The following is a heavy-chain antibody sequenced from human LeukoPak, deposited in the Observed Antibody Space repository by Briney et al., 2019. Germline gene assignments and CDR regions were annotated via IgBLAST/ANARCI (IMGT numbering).Heavy chain of an antibody. V-gene: IGHV3-7*01. CDR2: IKQDGSEK. CDR3: ARAASYQPLLPDY. Sequence: GGSLRPSCAASGFTFSSYWMSWVRQAPGKGLEWVANIKQDGSEKYYVDSVKGRFTISRDNAKNSLYLQMNSLRAEDTAVYYCARAASYQPLLPDYWGQGTLVTVSS. D-gene: IGHD2-2*01. J-gene: IGHJ4*02. CDR1: GFTFSSYW.